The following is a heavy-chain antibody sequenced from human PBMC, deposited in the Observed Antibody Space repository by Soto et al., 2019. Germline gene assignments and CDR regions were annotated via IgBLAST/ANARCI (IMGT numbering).Heavy chain of an antibody. Sequence: PSETLSLTCAVSGASISTNNWWSGVRQPPGKGLEWIGEVYHSGSTNCNPSLKSRVTISIDKSKNQFSLRLTSMTAADTAVYYCAVPGAGDFDYWSQGTLVTVSS. D-gene: IGHD6-13*01. V-gene: IGHV4-4*02. CDR2: VYHSGST. J-gene: IGHJ4*02. CDR1: GASISTNNW. CDR3: AVPGAGDFDY.